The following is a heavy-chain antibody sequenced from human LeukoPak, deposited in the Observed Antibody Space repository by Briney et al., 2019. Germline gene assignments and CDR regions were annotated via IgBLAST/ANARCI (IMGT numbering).Heavy chain of an antibody. CDR1: GFIFTAYG. V-gene: IGHV3-30*18. D-gene: IGHD3-3*01. CDR2: ISHDLTYQ. J-gene: IGHJ3*01. CDR3: AKDKQGITIFGAA. Sequence: GGSLRLSCAASGFIFTAYGMHWVRQAPGKGLEWVAVISHDLTYQAYADSVKGRFTISRDDSKNTLYVQMNNLRTEDTAFYYCAKDKQGITIFGAAWGQGTMVTVSS.